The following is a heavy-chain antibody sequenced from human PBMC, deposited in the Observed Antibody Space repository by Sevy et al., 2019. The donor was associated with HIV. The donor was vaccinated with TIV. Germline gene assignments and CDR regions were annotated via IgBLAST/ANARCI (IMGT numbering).Heavy chain of an antibody. CDR1: GFTFINHA. CDR3: ARRADYGDC. CDR2: ISYDGSNK. V-gene: IGHV3-30*04. J-gene: IGHJ4*02. Sequence: GGSLRLSCAASGFTFINHAMHWVRQAPGKGLEWVTVISYDGSNKYYADSVKGRFTISRDTSKSTVYLQMDSLRAEDTAVYYCARRADYGDCWGQGTLVTVSS.